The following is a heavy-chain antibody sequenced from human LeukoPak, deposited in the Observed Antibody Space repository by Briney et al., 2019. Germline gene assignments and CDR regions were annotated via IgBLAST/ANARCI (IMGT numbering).Heavy chain of an antibody. Sequence: ASVKVSCKASGYTFTSSGISWVRQAPGQGLEWMGWISAYNGNTNYAQKLQGRVTMTTDTSTSTAYMELRSLRSDDTAVYYCARDHEGAVAGDYWGQGTLVTVSS. CDR2: ISAYNGNT. V-gene: IGHV1-18*01. CDR3: ARDHEGAVAGDY. D-gene: IGHD6-19*01. J-gene: IGHJ4*02. CDR1: GYTFTSSG.